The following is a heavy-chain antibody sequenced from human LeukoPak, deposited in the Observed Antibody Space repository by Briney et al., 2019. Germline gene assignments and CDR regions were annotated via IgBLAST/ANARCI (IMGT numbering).Heavy chain of an antibody. CDR3: AREDWGPRFDP. CDR1: GFTSTSYW. J-gene: IGHJ5*02. Sequence: GGSLRLSCAASGFTSTSYWMTWVRQAPGKGLHWVANINHDGTGKNYADSVKGRFTISRDNAKRSVFLQMNSLRAEDTGLYYCAREDWGPRFDPRGQGTLVTVSS. V-gene: IGHV3-7*05. CDR2: INHDGTGK. D-gene: IGHD7-27*01.